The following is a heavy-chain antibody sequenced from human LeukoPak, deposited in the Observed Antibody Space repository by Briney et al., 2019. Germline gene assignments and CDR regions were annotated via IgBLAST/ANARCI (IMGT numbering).Heavy chain of an antibody. V-gene: IGHV3-9*01. D-gene: IGHD3-9*01. Sequence: GGSLRLSCVGSGFIFDDFAMHWVRQVPGKGLQWVSTPPWNHANPEYADSVKGRFTISRDNSKNTLYLQMNTLRIDDTAVYYCARDGLYPDSDDFDSETFDYWGQGTLVTVSS. CDR3: ARDGLYPDSDDFDSETFDY. J-gene: IGHJ4*02. CDR1: GFIFDDFA. CDR2: PPWNHANP.